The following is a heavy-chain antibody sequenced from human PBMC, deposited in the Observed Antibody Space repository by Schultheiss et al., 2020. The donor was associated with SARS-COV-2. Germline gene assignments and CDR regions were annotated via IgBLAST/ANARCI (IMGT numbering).Heavy chain of an antibody. CDR3: AADTEGGNYYDSSGYHGYFDY. D-gene: IGHD3-22*01. J-gene: IGHJ4*02. V-gene: IGHV1-58*01. Sequence: SVKVSCKASGFTFTSSAVQWVRQARGQRLEWIGWIVVGSGNTNYAQKFQERVTITRDMSTSTAYMELSSLRSEDTAVYYCAADTEGGNYYDSSGYHGYFDYWGQGTLVTVSS. CDR1: GFTFTSSA. CDR2: IVVGSGNT.